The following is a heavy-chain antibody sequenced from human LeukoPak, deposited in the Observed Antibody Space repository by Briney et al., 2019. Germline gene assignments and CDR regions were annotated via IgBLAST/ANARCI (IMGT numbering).Heavy chain of an antibody. CDR1: GFTFSGSA. D-gene: IGHD3-22*01. CDR3: TILYYYDSSGYLPFDY. Sequence: PGGSLRLSCAASGFTFSGSAMHWVRQAPGKGLEWVGRIRSKANSYATAYAASVKGRFTISRDDSKNTAYLQMNSLKTEDTAVYYCTILYYYDSSGYLPFDYWGQGTLVTVSS. J-gene: IGHJ4*02. CDR2: IRSKANSYAT. V-gene: IGHV3-73*01.